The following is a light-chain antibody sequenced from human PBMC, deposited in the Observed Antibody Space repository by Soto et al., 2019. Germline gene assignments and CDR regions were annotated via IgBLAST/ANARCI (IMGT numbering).Light chain of an antibody. Sequence: DIQMTQSPSPLSASVGDRVTITCRASRSIGNYLNWYQQKPESAPKILIFLTSSLQSGVPSRFSGSGSGTDFTLTISSLQPEDFATYYCQQSYSTPYSFGQGTKLEIK. J-gene: IGKJ2*01. V-gene: IGKV1-39*01. CDR1: RSIGNY. CDR2: LTS. CDR3: QQSYSTPYS.